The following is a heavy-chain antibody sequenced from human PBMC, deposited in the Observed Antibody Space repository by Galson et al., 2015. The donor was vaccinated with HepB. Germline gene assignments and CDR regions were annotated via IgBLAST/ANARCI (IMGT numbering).Heavy chain of an antibody. D-gene: IGHD3-9*01. Sequence: PALVKPTQTLTLTCTFSGFSLSTSGVGVGWIRQPPGKALEWLALIYWDDDKRYSPSLKSRLTITKDTSKNQVVLTMTNMDPVDTATYYCAHLRYFDVLGFIDYWGQGTLVTVSS. V-gene: IGHV2-5*02. CDR3: AHLRYFDVLGFIDY. CDR2: IYWDDDK. CDR1: GFSLSTSGVG. J-gene: IGHJ4*02.